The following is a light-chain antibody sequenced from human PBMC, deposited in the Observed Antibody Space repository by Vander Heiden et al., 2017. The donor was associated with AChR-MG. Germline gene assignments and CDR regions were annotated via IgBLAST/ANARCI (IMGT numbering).Light chain of an antibody. CDR1: SSDVGSNNR. J-gene: IGLJ2*01. CDR2: EVS. V-gene: IGLV2-23*02. CDR3: CSYAGSSTLV. Sequence: QSALTHPAPVSGSPGQSITIPCTGTSSDVGSNNRVSWYQQNPGKAPKLMIYEVSKRPSGVSNRFSGSKSGNTASLTISGLQAEDEADYYCCSYAGSSTLVFGGGTKLTVL.